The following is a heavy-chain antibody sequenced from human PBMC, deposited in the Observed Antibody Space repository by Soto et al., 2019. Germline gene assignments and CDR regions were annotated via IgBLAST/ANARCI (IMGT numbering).Heavy chain of an antibody. D-gene: IGHD6-19*01. J-gene: IGHJ6*02. Sequence: ASVKVSCKASGYTFTSYGISWVRQAPGQGLEWMGWISAYNGNTNYAQKLQGRVTMTTDTSTSTAYMELRSLRSDDTAVYYCARDVSGWSYYYYYYGMDVWGQGTTVTVS. CDR2: ISAYNGNT. CDR1: GYTFTSYG. CDR3: ARDVSGWSYYYYYYGMDV. V-gene: IGHV1-18*01.